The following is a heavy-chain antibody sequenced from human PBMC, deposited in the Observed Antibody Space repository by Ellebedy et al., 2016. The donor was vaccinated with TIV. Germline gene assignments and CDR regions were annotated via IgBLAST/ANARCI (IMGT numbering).Heavy chain of an antibody. CDR2: IYPGDSDT. CDR1: GYSFTSYW. CDR3: ASPMYGSGSYAAFDI. Sequence: GESLKISXKGSGYSFTSYWIGWVRQMPGKGLEWMGIIYPGDSDTRYSPSFQGQVTISADKSISTAYLQWSSLKASDTAMYYCASPMYGSGSYAAFDIWGQGTMVTVSS. J-gene: IGHJ3*02. D-gene: IGHD3-10*01. V-gene: IGHV5-51*01.